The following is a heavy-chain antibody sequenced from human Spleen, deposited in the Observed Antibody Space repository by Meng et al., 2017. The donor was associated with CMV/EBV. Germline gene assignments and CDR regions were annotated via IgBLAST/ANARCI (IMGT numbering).Heavy chain of an antibody. CDR3: ARVYSSSRVTSSKMFAANAFDI. CDR2: INSDGSST. J-gene: IGHJ3*02. D-gene: IGHD6-13*01. V-gene: IGHV3-74*01. Sequence: GGSLRLSCAVSGFTFSSYWMHWVRQAPGEGLVWVSRINSDGSSTSYADSVKGRFTISRDNAKNTLYLQMNSLRAEDTAVYYCARVYSSSRVTSSKMFAANAFDIWGQGTMVTVSS. CDR1: GFTFSSYW.